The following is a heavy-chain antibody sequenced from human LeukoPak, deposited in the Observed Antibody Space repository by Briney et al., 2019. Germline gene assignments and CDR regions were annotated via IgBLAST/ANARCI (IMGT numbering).Heavy chain of an antibody. CDR1: GDAISTYY. V-gene: IGHV4-4*08. CDR2: ISNGRS. D-gene: IGHD3-10*01. CDR3: ARDKAHTYGYYFDP. Sequence: PSETLPLTCTVSGDAISTYYWNWMRQTPGKGLEWIGHISNGRSDYNPSLKSRVIISVDTSKNQISLRLTSVTAADTAVYYCARDKAHTYGYYFDPWGQGTQVLVSS. J-gene: IGHJ4*02.